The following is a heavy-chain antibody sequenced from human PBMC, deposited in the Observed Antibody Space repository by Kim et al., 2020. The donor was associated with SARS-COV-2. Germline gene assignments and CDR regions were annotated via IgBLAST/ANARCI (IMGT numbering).Heavy chain of an antibody. Sequence: GGSLRLSCAASGFTVTNNYMSWVRQAPGKGLEWVSVIYSAGNTYYADSGKRRLTISRHNTKNTVYLQKSSLGAEDTAVYYCAGGGRLQSGYYYSMDDWGQGTTVTVSS. J-gene: IGHJ6*02. CDR3: AGGGRLQSGYYYSMDD. CDR2: IYSAGNT. CDR1: GFTVTNNY. D-gene: IGHD3-10*01. V-gene: IGHV3-53*04.